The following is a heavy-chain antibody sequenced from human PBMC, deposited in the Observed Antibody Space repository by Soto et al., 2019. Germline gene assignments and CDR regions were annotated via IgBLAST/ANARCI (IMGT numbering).Heavy chain of an antibody. Sequence: KPSETLSLTCTVSGGSISSGGYYWSWIRQHPGKGLEWIGYIYYSGSTYYNPSLKSRVTISVDTSKNQFSLKLSSVTAADTAVYYCARDRSEMATDYWGQGTLVTVSS. CDR3: ARDRSEMATDY. V-gene: IGHV4-31*03. CDR1: GGSISSGGYY. CDR2: IYYSGST. D-gene: IGHD5-12*01. J-gene: IGHJ4*02.